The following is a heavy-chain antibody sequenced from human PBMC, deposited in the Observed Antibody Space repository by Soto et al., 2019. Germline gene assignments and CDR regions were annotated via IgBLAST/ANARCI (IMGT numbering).Heavy chain of an antibody. CDR1: GFTFSDYY. CDR2: ISSSSSYT. D-gene: IGHD3-10*01. J-gene: IGHJ4*02. CDR3: ASSGGWFGELFDY. Sequence: LRLSCAASGFTFSDYYMSWIRQAPGKGLEWVSYISSSSSYTNYADSVKGRFTISRDNAKNSLYLQMNSLRAEDTAVYYCASSGGWFGELFDYWGQGTLVTVSS. V-gene: IGHV3-11*06.